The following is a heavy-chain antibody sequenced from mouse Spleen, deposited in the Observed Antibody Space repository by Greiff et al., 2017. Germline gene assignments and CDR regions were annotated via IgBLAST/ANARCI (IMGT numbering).Heavy chain of an antibody. CDR3: ARGDAWFAY. J-gene: IGHJ3*01. CDR2: ISYSGST. Sequence: QSGPGLVKPSQSLSLTCTVTGYSITSDYAWNWIRQFPGNKLEWMGYISYSGSTSYNPSLKSRISITRDTSKNQFFLQLNSVTTEDTATYYCARGDAWFAYWGQGTLVTVSA. V-gene: IGHV3-2*02. CDR1: GYSITSDYA.